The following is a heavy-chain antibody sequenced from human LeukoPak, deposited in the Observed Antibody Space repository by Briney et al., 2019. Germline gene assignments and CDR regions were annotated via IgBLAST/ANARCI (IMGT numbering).Heavy chain of an antibody. CDR2: INHSGST. Sequence: SETLSLTCAVYGGSFSGYYWSWIRQPPGKGLEWIGEINHSGSTNYNPSLKSRVTISVDTSKNQFSLKLSSVTAADTAVYYCARARRVGFLRGPLFDPWGQGTLVTVSS. CDR3: ARARRVGFLRGPLFDP. V-gene: IGHV4-34*01. D-gene: IGHD5-12*01. CDR1: GGSFSGYY. J-gene: IGHJ5*02.